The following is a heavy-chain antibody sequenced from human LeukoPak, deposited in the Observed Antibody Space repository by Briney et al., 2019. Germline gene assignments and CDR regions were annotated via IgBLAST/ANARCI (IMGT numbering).Heavy chain of an antibody. Sequence: ASVKVSCKVSGYTLTELSMHWVRQAPGKGLEWMGGFDPEDGETIYAQKFQGRVTMTEDTSTDTAYMELSSLRSEDTAVYYCATGSVATPGFDFDYWGQGTLVTVSS. CDR2: FDPEDGET. D-gene: IGHD5-12*01. CDR3: ATGSVATPGFDFDY. V-gene: IGHV1-24*01. CDR1: GYTLTELS. J-gene: IGHJ4*02.